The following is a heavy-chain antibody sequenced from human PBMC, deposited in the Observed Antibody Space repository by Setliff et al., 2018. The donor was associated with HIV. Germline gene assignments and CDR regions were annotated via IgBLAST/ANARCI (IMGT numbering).Heavy chain of an antibody. D-gene: IGHD3-22*01. J-gene: IGHJ4*02. CDR1: GGTFSSYA. V-gene: IGHV1-69*05. Sequence: ASVKVSCKASGGTFSSYAISWVRQAPGQGLEWMGGIIPISGTANYAQKFQGRVTITTDESTSTAYMELSGLRSEDTAVYCCARDSIYDSSGPFDYWGQGTLVTVSS. CDR2: IIPISGTA. CDR3: ARDSIYDSSGPFDY.